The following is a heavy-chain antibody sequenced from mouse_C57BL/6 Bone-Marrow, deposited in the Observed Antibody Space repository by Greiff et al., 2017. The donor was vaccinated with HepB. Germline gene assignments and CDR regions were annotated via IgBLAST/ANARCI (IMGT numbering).Heavy chain of an antibody. V-gene: IGHV1-52*01. Sequence: QVQLQQPGAELVRPGSSVKLSCKASGYTFTSYWMHWVKQRPIQGLEWIGNIDPSDSETHYNQKFKDKATLTVDKSSSTAYMQLSSLTSEDSAVYYCVKALNYYAMDYWGQGTSVTVSS. CDR1: GYTFTSYW. CDR2: IDPSDSET. J-gene: IGHJ4*01. CDR3: VKALNYYAMDY.